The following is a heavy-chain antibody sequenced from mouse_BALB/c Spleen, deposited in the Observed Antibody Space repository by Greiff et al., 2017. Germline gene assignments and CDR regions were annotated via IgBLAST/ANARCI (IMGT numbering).Heavy chain of an antibody. CDR3: ARRGTAMDY. J-gene: IGHJ4*01. CDR2: INPSNGRT. V-gene: IGHV1S81*02. Sequence: LQQPGAELVKPGASVKLSCKASGYTFTSYWMHWVKQRPGQGLEWIGEINPSNGRTNYNEKFKSKATLTVDKSSSTAYMQLSSLTSEDSAVYYCARRGTAMDYWGQGTSVTVSS. D-gene: IGHD1-2*01. CDR1: GYTFTSYW.